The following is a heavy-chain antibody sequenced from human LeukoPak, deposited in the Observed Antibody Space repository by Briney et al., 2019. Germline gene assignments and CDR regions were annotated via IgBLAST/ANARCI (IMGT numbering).Heavy chain of an antibody. CDR3: ARDRLQLQS. CDR1: GGSTSSSRYY. CDR2: IYYGGST. V-gene: IGHV4-61*01. D-gene: IGHD5-24*01. Sequence: PSETLSLTCTVSGGSTSSSRYYWGWIRQPPGKGLEWIGYIYYGGSTNYNPSLKSRVTISVDTSKNQFSLKLSSVTAADTAVYYCARDRLQLQSWGQGTLVTVSS. J-gene: IGHJ5*02.